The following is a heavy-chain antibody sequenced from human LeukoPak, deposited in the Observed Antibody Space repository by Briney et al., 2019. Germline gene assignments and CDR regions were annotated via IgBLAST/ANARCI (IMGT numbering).Heavy chain of an antibody. CDR3: ARLLRYSSSHYYYYYMDV. J-gene: IGHJ6*03. CDR2: IYYSGST. CDR1: GGSISSYY. Sequence: SETLSLTCTVSGGSISSYYWSWIRQPSGKGLEWIGYIYYSGSTNYNPSLKSRVTISVDTSKNQFSLKLSSVTAADTAVYYCARLLRYSSSHYYYYYMDVWGKGTTVTVS. V-gene: IGHV4-59*08. D-gene: IGHD6-13*01.